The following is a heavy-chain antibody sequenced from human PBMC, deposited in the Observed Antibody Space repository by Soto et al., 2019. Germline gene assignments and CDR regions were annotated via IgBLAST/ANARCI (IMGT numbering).Heavy chain of an antibody. D-gene: IGHD3-16*01. CDR2: IFYSGST. CDR1: GGSISSSSYY. CDR3: ARARSIGGVIGY. V-gene: IGHV4-39*01. J-gene: IGHJ4*02. Sequence: SETLSLTCTVSGGSISSSSYYWGWIRQPPGKGLEWIGSIFYSGSTYYNPSLKSRVTISVDTSKNQFSLKLSSVTAADTAVYYCARARSIGGVIGYWGQGTLLTVS.